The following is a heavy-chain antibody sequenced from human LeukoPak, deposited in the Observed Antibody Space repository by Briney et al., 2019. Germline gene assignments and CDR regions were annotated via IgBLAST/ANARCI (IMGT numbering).Heavy chain of an antibody. CDR3: ARDFKGYADY. D-gene: IGHD2-2*01. V-gene: IGHV3-48*03. CDR1: GFTFNNYE. Sequence: GGSLRLSCAASGFTFNNYEMNWVRQTPGKGLEGISYIDTTGTNIYYTDSVKGRFTISRDTAKNSLSLQMSSLRADDTAVYYCARDFKGYADYWGQGTLVTVSS. J-gene: IGHJ4*02. CDR2: IDTTGTNI.